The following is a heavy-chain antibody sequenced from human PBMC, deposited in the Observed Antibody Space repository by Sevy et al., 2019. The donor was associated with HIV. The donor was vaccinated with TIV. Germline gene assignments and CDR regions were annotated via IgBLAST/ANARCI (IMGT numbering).Heavy chain of an antibody. CDR1: GFTFNRYS. CDR3: ALERLSSDVAEYFQN. V-gene: IGHV3-30-3*01. D-gene: IGHD1-1*01. J-gene: IGHJ1*01. Sequence: GGSLRLSCAASGFTFNRYSMHWVRQAPGKGLEWVATISFDATNKHYPDSVKGRFTISRDNFQNSLFLQMDSLRPEDPAVCFCALERLSSDVAEYFQNWGQGTLVTVSS. CDR2: ISFDATNK.